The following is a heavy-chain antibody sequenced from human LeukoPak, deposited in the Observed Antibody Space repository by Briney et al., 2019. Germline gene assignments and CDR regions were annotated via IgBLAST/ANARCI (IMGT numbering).Heavy chain of an antibody. CDR1: GFTLSTYA. V-gene: IGHV3-30*04. Sequence: GGSLRLSCAASGFTLSTYAMDWVRQAPGKGLEWVAVISNDGSSKYYADSVKGRFTISRDNSKNTLYLQMNSLRAEDTAVYYCARDSGSYFVGYYFDYWGQGTLVTVSS. J-gene: IGHJ4*02. D-gene: IGHD1-26*01. CDR3: ARDSGSYFVGYYFDY. CDR2: ISNDGSSK.